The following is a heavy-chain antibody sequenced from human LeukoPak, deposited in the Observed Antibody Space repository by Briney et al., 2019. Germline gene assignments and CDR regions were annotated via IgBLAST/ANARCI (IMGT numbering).Heavy chain of an antibody. Sequence: ASVKVSCKASGYTFTGYYMHWVRQAPGQGLEWMGWINPNSGGTNYAQKFQGRVTMTRDTSISTAYMELSRLRSNDTAVYYCARDLSRAGATDDARGQGTLVTVSS. CDR2: INPNSGGT. CDR1: GYTFTGYY. D-gene: IGHD1-26*01. CDR3: ARDLSRAGATDDA. V-gene: IGHV1-2*02. J-gene: IGHJ5*02.